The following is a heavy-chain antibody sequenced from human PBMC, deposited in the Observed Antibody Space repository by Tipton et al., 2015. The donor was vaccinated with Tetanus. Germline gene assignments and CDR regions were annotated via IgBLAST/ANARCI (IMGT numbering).Heavy chain of an antibody. D-gene: IGHD6-19*01. CDR2: IYYGGRT. Sequence: TLSLTCTVSGGSISSSSYYWGWIRQPPGKGLEWIGSIYYGGRTYYNPSLKSRVTISVDTSKTRFSLKLSSVTAADTAVYYCVSQVAVAGTGLDYWGQGTLVTVSS. CDR3: VSQVAVAGTGLDY. CDR1: GGSISSSSYY. J-gene: IGHJ4*02. V-gene: IGHV4-39*01.